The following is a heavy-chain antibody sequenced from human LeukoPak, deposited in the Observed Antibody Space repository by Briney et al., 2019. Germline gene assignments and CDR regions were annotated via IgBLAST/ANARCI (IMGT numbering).Heavy chain of an antibody. V-gene: IGHV3-23*01. CDR1: RYTFSSYA. D-gene: IGHD2-2*01. J-gene: IGHJ4*02. CDR3: AKRDFVVPTARAFDY. CDR2: ISGSGGST. Sequence: GGSLRLSCAASRYTFSSYAMSWVRQAPGKGLEWVSGISGSGGSTYYGDSVKGRFSISRDNSKNTLYLQMDSLRADDTAVYYCAKRDFVVPTARAFDYWGQGTLVTVSS.